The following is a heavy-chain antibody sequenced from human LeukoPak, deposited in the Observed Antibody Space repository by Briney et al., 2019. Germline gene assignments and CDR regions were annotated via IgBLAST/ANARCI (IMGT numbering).Heavy chain of an antibody. CDR3: AKDMDGYCSGGSCYYYYGMDV. CDR1: GFTVSTNY. Sequence: PGGSLRLSCAASGFTVSTNYMTWVRQAPGKGLEWVSIIYSGGTTYYADSVKGRFTISRDNSKNSLYLQMNSLRTEDTALYYCAKDMDGYCSGGSCYYYYGMDVWGQGTTVTVSS. CDR2: IYSGGTT. V-gene: IGHV3-53*05. J-gene: IGHJ6*02. D-gene: IGHD2-15*01.